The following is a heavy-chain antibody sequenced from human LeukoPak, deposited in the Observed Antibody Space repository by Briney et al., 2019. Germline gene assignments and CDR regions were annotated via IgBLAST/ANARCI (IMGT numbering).Heavy chain of an antibody. D-gene: IGHD3-10*02. Sequence: PGGSLRLSCAASGFSFSRYSMSWVRQAPGKGLEWVSSISSSSRHIYYADSVKGRFTISRDNAKNSLFLQMNSLRVEDTAVYYCAELGITMIGGVWGKGTTVTISS. V-gene: IGHV3-21*01. CDR2: ISSSSRHI. J-gene: IGHJ6*04. CDR3: AELGITMIGGV. CDR1: GFSFSRYS.